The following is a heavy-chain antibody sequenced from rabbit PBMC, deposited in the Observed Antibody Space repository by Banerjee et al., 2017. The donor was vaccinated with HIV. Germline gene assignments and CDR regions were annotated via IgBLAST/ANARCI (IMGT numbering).Heavy chain of an antibody. V-gene: IGHV1S45*01. J-gene: IGHJ2*01. CDR2: IYTGSNGNT. CDR3: ARASGWGAGAFDP. D-gene: IGHD4-1*01. CDR1: GFTISSIYY. Sequence: QEQLVESGGGLVKPGASLALTCTASGFTISSIYYICRVRQAPGKGLEWIGCIYTGSNGNTYYANWAKGRFTFSKTSSTTVTLQMTSLTAADTATYFCARASGWGAGAFDPRGPGTLVTVS.